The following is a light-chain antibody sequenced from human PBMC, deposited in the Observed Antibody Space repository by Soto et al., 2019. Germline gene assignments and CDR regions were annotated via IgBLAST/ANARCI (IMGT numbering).Light chain of an antibody. CDR3: QQSYSSPRT. J-gene: IGKJ1*01. CDR1: QSISFY. Sequence: DIQMTQPPLSVSASVEDRVTITPPASQSISFYLNWYQQKPGKATKLLMYAASSLQSGVSSRFSGSGSGTDFTLSISSLQPEDFATYYCQQSYSSPRTFGQGTKVDIK. CDR2: AAS. V-gene: IGKV1-39*01.